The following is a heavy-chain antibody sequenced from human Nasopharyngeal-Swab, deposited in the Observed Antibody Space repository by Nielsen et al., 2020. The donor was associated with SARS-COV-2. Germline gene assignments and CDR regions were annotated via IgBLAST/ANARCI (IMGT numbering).Heavy chain of an antibody. Sequence: SVKVSCKASGGTFSRYPITWLRQAPGQGLGWLGGIIPILGIANYAQKFQGRVTITADKSTSTAYMELSSLRSEDTAVYYCARAQGIAVAGYYYYYGMDVWGQGTTVTVSS. CDR2: IIPILGIA. V-gene: IGHV1-69*10. D-gene: IGHD6-19*01. CDR1: GGTFSRYP. J-gene: IGHJ6*02. CDR3: ARAQGIAVAGYYYYYGMDV.